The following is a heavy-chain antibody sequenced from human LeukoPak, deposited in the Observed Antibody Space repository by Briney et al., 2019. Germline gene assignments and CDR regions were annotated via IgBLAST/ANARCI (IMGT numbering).Heavy chain of an antibody. CDR2: ISYDGSNK. CDR1: GFTFSSYA. Sequence: PGGSLRLSCAASGFTFSSYAMHWVRQAPGKGLEWVAVISYDGSNKYYADSVKGRFTISRDNSKNTLYLQMNSLRAEDTAVYYCAKAHYSSSWYSHFDYWGQGTLVTVSS. D-gene: IGHD6-13*01. CDR3: AKAHYSSSWYSHFDY. J-gene: IGHJ4*02. V-gene: IGHV3-30*04.